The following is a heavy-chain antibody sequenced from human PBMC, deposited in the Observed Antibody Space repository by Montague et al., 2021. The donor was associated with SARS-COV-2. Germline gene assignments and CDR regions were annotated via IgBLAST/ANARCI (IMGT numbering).Heavy chain of an antibody. CDR2: VYYNKGT. D-gene: IGHD3-9*01. CDR3: VRHAYFDALNGPPDL. V-gene: IGHV4-59*08. Sequence: SETLSLTCTVSGVSVTDYYWSWIRQPPGKGLEWVGDVYYNKGTNFNPSLKSRVAISVDTSKNQFSLRLTSVTAADTAFYYCVRHAYFDALNGPPDLWGQGTLVTVSS. CDR1: GVSVTDYY. J-gene: IGHJ5*02.